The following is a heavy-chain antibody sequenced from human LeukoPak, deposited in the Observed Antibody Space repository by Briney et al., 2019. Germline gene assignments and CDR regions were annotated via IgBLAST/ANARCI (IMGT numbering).Heavy chain of an antibody. Sequence: ASVKVSCKASGYIFTANYIHWVRQAPGQGLEWMRWINPNSGGTNYGQKFQARVTMTGDTSISTAYMELNSLRSDDTAVYYCARGAGFGGYSRYYMDVWGKGTTVSVSS. CDR3: ARGAGFGGYSRYYMDV. J-gene: IGHJ6*03. CDR2: INPNSGGT. D-gene: IGHD3-16*01. CDR1: GYIFTANY. V-gene: IGHV1-2*02.